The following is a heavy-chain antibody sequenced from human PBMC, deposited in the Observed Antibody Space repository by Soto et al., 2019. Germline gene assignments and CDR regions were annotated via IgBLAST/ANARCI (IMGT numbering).Heavy chain of an antibody. CDR3: ARSFMVPVDFFGS. CDR2: IYYSGST. Sequence: SETLSLTCTVSNGSFSSNYWSWIRHSPGKGLEWIGNIYYSGSTNYNPTLKSRVTMSVDTSKNQFTLKLSSVTAADTGVYFCARSFMVPVDFFGSWGQGTLVTVSS. J-gene: IGHJ4*02. CDR1: NGSFSSNY. V-gene: IGHV4-59*01. D-gene: IGHD3-10*01.